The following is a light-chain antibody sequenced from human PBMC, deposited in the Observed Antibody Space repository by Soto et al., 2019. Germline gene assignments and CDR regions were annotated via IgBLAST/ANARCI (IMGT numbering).Light chain of an antibody. CDR3: AAWDDSLSGVV. Sequence: QSVLTQPPSASGTPGQRVTISCSGSSPNIGSNYVYWYQQLPGTVPQLLIYRNSERPSGVPDRFSGSKSGTSASLAISGLRSEDEADYYCAAWDDSLSGVVFGGETKLTVL. CDR1: SPNIGSNY. V-gene: IGLV1-47*01. CDR2: RNS. J-gene: IGLJ2*01.